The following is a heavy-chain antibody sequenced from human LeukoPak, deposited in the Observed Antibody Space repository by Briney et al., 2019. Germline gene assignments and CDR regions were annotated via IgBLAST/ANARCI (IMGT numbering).Heavy chain of an antibody. CDR3: AKMKGHPLPKYYMDV. V-gene: IGHV3-23*01. CDR1: GFNFSGFA. D-gene: IGHD1-26*01. Sequence: PGGSLRLSCAASGFNFSGFAMSWLRRPPGKGLEWVSGISGSGDNTLYADSVKGRFTISRDNSKNTLYLEMNSLRAEDTAIYYCAKMKGHPLPKYYMDVWGQGTTVTVSS. CDR2: ISGSGDNT. J-gene: IGHJ6*01.